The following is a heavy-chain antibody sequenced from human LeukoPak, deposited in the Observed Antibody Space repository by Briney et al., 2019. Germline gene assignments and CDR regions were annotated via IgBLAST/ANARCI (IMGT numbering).Heavy chain of an antibody. J-gene: IGHJ4*02. V-gene: IGHV3-53*01. CDR3: AREIAAAGTAFDY. Sequence: GGSLRLSFAASGFTFSSSYMNWVRQAPGKGLEWVSVIYSGGSTYYAESVKGRFTICRDNSKNTLYLQMNNLRAEDTAVYYCAREIAAAGTAFDYWGQGTLVTLSS. CDR2: IYSGGST. D-gene: IGHD6-13*01. CDR1: GFTFSSSY.